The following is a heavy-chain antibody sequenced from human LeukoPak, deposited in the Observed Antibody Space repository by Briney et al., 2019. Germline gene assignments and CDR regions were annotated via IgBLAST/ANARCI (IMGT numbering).Heavy chain of an antibody. D-gene: IGHD6-6*01. CDR3: ARGAARSFDY. CDR1: GYTFGSDD. Sequence: ASVKVSCKASGYTFGSDDINWVRQATGQGLEWMGWINPNNGNLGYAQKFQGRVTITRNTPISTAYMELSSLTSEDTAVYYCARGAARSFDYWGQGTLVTVSS. V-gene: IGHV1-8*03. CDR2: INPNNGNL. J-gene: IGHJ4*02.